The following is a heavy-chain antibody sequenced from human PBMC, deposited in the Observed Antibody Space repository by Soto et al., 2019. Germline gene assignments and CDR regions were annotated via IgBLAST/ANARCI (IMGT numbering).Heavy chain of an antibody. CDR2: ISYDGSNK. CDR3: ARERYYYDSSGYYLDY. J-gene: IGHJ4*02. D-gene: IGHD3-22*01. V-gene: IGHV3-30-3*01. Sequence: LRLSCAASGFTFSSYAMHWVRQAPGKGLEWVAVISYDGSNKYYADSVKGRFTISRDNSKNTLYLQMNSLRAEDTAVYYCARERYYYDSSGYYLDYWGQGTLVTVSS. CDR1: GFTFSSYA.